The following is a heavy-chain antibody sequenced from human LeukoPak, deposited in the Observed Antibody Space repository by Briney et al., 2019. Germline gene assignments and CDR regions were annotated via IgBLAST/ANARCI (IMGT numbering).Heavy chain of an antibody. CDR2: ISAYNGNT. CDR3: ARRSYSSSWYAFDY. Sequence: GASVKVSCKASGYTFTGYYMHWVRQAPGQGLEWMGWISAYNGNTNYAQKLQGRVTMTTDTSTSTAYMELRSLRSDDTAVYYCARRSYSSSWYAFDYWGQGTLVTVSS. V-gene: IGHV1-18*04. J-gene: IGHJ4*02. D-gene: IGHD6-13*01. CDR1: GYTFTGYY.